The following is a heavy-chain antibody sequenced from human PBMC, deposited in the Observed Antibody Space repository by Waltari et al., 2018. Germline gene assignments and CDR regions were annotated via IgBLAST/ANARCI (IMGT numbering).Heavy chain of an antibody. CDR3: ARRYCSGARCLYFDH. CDR1: GYSFTSHW. J-gene: IGHJ4*02. CDR2: INPADSDT. Sequence: EVQLVQSGAEVKKPGESLKISCQGSGYSFTSHWIAWVRQMPGKAAEWMVIINPADSDTRYSPSFQGQVTISADKSISTAYLQWSSLKASDTAMYYCARRYCSGARCLYFDHWGQGTLVTVSS. V-gene: IGHV5-51*01. D-gene: IGHD2-15*01.